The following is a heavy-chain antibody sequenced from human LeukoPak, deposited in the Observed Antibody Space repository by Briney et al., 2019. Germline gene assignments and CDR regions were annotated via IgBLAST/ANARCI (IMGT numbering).Heavy chain of an antibody. J-gene: IGHJ4*02. D-gene: IGHD6-19*01. CDR3: ARGVVAGTQYIDY. Sequence: PGRSLRLSCAASGFTFSSYGMHWVRQAPGKGLEWVAVISYDGSNKYYADSVKGRFTISRDSSKNTLYLQMNSLRAEDTAVYYCARGVVAGTQYIDYWGQGTLVTVSS. CDR2: ISYDGSNK. CDR1: GFTFSSYG. V-gene: IGHV3-30*03.